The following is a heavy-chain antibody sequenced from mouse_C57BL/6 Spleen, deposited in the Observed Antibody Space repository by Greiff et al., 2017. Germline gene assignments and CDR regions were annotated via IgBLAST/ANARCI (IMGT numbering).Heavy chain of an antibody. CDR1: GYTFTDYY. J-gene: IGHJ3*01. CDR3: ARSHYGSSPFAY. D-gene: IGHD1-1*01. CDR2: INPNNGGT. Sequence: VQLQQSGPELVKPGASVKISCKASGYTFTDYYMNWVKQSHGKSLEWIGDINPNNGGTSYNQKFKGKATLTVDQSSSTAYMELRRLTSEDSAVYYCARSHYGSSPFAYWGQGTLVTVSA. V-gene: IGHV1-26*01.